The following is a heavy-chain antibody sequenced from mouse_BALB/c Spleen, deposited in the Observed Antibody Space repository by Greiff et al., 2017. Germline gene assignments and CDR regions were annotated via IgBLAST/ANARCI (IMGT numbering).Heavy chain of an antibody. V-gene: IGHV5-17*02. Sequence: EVQLQESGGGLVQPGGSRKLSCAASGFTFSSFGMHWVRQAPEKGLEWVAYISSGSSTIYYADTVKGRFTISRDNPKNTLFLQMTSLRSEDTAMYYCASMMAGFAYWGQGTLVTVSA. CDR3: ASMMAGFAY. D-gene: IGHD2-3*01. J-gene: IGHJ3*01. CDR2: ISSGSSTI. CDR1: GFTFSSFG.